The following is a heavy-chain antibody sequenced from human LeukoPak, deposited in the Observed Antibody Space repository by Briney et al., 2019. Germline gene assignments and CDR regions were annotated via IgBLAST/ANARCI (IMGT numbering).Heavy chain of an antibody. CDR2: ISGSGGST. CDR1: GFTLSSYA. D-gene: IGHD6-19*01. Sequence: HPGGSLRLSCAASGFTLSSYAMSWVRQAPGKGLEWVSAISGSGGSTYYADSVKGRFTISRDNSKNTLYLQMNSLRAEDTAVYYCAKGLSGWSPFDHWGQGTLVTVSS. CDR3: AKGLSGWSPFDH. V-gene: IGHV3-23*01. J-gene: IGHJ5*02.